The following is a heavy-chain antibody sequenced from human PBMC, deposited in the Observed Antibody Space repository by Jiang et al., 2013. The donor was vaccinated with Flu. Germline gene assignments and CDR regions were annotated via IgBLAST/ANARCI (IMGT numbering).Heavy chain of an antibody. D-gene: IGHD2-8*01. Sequence: SGAEVKKPGSSVKVSCKASGGTFSSYTISWVRQAPGQGLEWMGRIIPILGIANYAQKFQGRVTITADKSTSTAYMELSSLRSEDTAVYYCARERCTNGVCYFTDRYNWFDPWAREPWSPSPQ. CDR2: IIPILGIA. J-gene: IGHJ5*02. CDR1: GGTFSSYT. CDR3: ARERCTNGVCYFTDRYNWFDP. V-gene: IGHV1-69*04.